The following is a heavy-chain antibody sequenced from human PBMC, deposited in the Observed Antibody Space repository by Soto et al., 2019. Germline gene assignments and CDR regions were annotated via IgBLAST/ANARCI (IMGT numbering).Heavy chain of an antibody. V-gene: IGHV3-33*01. CDR3: ASISSSHVRAPFDY. J-gene: IGHJ4*02. CDR2: IWYDGSNK. D-gene: IGHD6-13*01. CDR1: GFTFSSYG. Sequence: GGSLRLSCAASGFTFSSYGMHWVRQAPGKGLEWVAVIWYDGSNKYYADSVKGRFTISRDNSKNTLYLQMNSLRAEDTAVYYCASISSSHVRAPFDYWGQGTLVTVSS.